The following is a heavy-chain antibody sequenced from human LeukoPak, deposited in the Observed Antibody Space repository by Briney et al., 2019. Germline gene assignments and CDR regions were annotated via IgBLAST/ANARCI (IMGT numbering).Heavy chain of an antibody. Sequence: GGSLRLSCAASGFTFSSYWMSWVRQAPGKGLEWVANIKQDGSEKYYVDSVKGRFTISRDNAKNSLYLQMNSLRAEDTALYYCAKGLGIAAAGRYYYYYMDVWGKGTTVTVSS. CDR3: AKGLGIAAAGRYYYYYMDV. J-gene: IGHJ6*03. V-gene: IGHV3-7*03. CDR1: GFTFSSYW. D-gene: IGHD6-13*01. CDR2: IKQDGSEK.